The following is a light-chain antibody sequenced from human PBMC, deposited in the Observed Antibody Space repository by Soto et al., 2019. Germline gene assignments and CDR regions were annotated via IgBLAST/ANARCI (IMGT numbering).Light chain of an antibody. CDR1: QSVSQN. V-gene: IGKV3-15*01. CDR3: QEYSNWPPTYT. CDR2: AAS. Sequence: ETVLTQSPATLSVSPGERVTLPCRASQSVSQNLAWYQQKSGQGPRLLIYAASTRATGVPARFSGSGSGTDFTLTISSLQSEHFAVYFCQEYSNWPPTYTFGQGTKGDIK. J-gene: IGKJ2*01.